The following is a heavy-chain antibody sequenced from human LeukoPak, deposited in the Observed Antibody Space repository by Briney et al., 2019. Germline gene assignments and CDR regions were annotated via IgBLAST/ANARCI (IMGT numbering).Heavy chain of an antibody. CDR2: VDPEDGET. V-gene: IGHV1-69-2*01. Sequence: ASVKVSCKVSGYTFTDYYMRWVQQAPGKGLEWMGLVDPEDGETIYAEKFQGRVTITADTSTDTAYMELSSLRSEDTAVYYCATLVVVMGRFDYWGQGTLVTVSS. CDR1: GYTFTDYY. D-gene: IGHD2-21*01. CDR3: ATLVVVMGRFDY. J-gene: IGHJ4*02.